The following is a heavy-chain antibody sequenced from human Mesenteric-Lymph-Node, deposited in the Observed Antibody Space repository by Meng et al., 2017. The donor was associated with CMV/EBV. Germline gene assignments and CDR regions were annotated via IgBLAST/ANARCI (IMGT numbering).Heavy chain of an antibody. J-gene: IGHJ4*02. V-gene: IGHV3-53*05. CDR2: TYSGGST. Sequence: GESLKISCAASGITVSSNYMSWVRQAPGKGLEWVSVTYSGGSTYYADSVKGRFTISRDNSKNTLYLQMNSLRAEDTAVYYCARDQYYDSSPQGLTGAPRVWGQGTLVTVSS. CDR1: GITVSSNY. D-gene: IGHD3-22*01. CDR3: ARDQYYDSSPQGLTGAPRV.